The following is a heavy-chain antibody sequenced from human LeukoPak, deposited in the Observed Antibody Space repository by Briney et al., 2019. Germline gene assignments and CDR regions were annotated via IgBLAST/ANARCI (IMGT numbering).Heavy chain of an antibody. J-gene: IGHJ6*03. CDR1: GYTFTSYY. V-gene: IGHV1-46*01. D-gene: IGHD6-6*01. Sequence: ASVKVSCKASGYTFTSYYMHWVRQAPGQGLEWMGIINPSGGSTSYAQKFQGRVTMTRDTSTSTVYMELSSLRSEDTAVYYCARARVAARIYYYYMDVWGKGTTVTVSS. CDR3: ARARVAARIYYYYMDV. CDR2: INPSGGST.